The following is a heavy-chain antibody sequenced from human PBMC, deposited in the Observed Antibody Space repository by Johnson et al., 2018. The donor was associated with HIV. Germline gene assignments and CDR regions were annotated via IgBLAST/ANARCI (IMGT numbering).Heavy chain of an antibody. CDR3: AKERGIVVVRDAFDI. CDR1: RFTFSSYG. D-gene: IGHD3-22*01. J-gene: IGHJ3*02. V-gene: IGHV3-30*02. CDR2: IRYDGSNK. Sequence: QVPLVESGGGVVQPGGSLRLSCAASRFTFSSYGMHWVRQAPGKGLEWVAFIRYDGSNKYYADSVKGRFTISRDNSKNTLYLQMNSLRAEDTAVYYCAKERGIVVVRDAFDIWGQGTMVTVSS.